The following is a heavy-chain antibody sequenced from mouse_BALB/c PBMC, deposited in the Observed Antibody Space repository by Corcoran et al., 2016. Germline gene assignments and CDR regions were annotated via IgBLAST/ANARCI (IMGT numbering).Heavy chain of an antibody. CDR1: GYTFSSYW. V-gene: IGHV1-9*01. CDR3: ARAEGRRFAY. J-gene: IGHJ3*01. Sequence: QVQLQQSGAELMKPGASVKISCKATGYTFSSYWIEWVKQRPGHGLEWIGEILPGSGSTNYNEKFKGKATFTADTSSNTAYMQLSSLTSEDSAVYYGARAEGRRFAYWGQGTLVTVSA. D-gene: IGHD3-3*01. CDR2: ILPGSGST.